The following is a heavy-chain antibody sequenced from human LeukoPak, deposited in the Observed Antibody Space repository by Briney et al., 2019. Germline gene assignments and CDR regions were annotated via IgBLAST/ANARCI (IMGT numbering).Heavy chain of an antibody. D-gene: IGHD2-8*01. CDR2: IYYSGST. Sequence: SETLSLTYTVSGGSISSSSYYWGWIRQPPGKGLEWIGSIYYSGSTYYNPSLKSRVTISADTSNDQFSLKLSSVTAADTAVYYCAREYGVTYGSFEYWGQGSLVTVSS. CDR3: AREYGVTYGSFEY. CDR1: GGSISSSSYY. J-gene: IGHJ4*02. V-gene: IGHV4-39*07.